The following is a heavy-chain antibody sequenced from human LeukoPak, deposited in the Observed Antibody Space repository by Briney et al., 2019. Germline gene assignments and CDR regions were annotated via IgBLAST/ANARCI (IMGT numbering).Heavy chain of an antibody. CDR2: NSLNSGSI. CDR1: GITLHDFA. D-gene: IGHD1-26*01. V-gene: IGHV3-9*01. Sequence: GGSLSSPFAALGITLHDFAMTRGRPAPGKGVGGGSGNSLNSGSIGYADSVKGRFTISRDNARNSLYLQMNSLRAEDTAVYYCARDPYSGTYGDTYYYYMDVWGKGTTVTISS. J-gene: IGHJ6*03. CDR3: ARDPYSGTYGDTYYYYMDV.